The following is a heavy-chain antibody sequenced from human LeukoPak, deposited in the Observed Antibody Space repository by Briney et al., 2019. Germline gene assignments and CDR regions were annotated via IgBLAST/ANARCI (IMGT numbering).Heavy chain of an antibody. J-gene: IGHJ3*02. Sequence: GGSLRLSCAASGFTFDKYGMTWVRQTPGKGLEWVSGISWDGSSTGYADSVRGRFTISRDSAKYSLYLQMNSLRPEDTALYYCAKDRGATVFATNAFDIWGQGTMVTVSS. V-gene: IGHV3-20*04. D-gene: IGHD4-17*01. CDR1: GFTFDKYG. CDR3: AKDRGATVFATNAFDI. CDR2: ISWDGSST.